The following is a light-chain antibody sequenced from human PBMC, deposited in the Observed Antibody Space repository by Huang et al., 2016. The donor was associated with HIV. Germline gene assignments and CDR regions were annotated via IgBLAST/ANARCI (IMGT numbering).Light chain of an antibody. J-gene: IGKJ1*01. CDR1: ESISSW. V-gene: IGKV1-5*01. CDR3: QQYNSYPWT. CDR2: DAS. Sequence: DIQMTQSPSTLSASMGDRVTITCRANESISSWLAWYQQKPGKVPKLRIYDASSLEGGVPSRFSGSKSGTDFNLSITDLQPDDFATYYCQQYNSYPWTFGQGTKVDIK.